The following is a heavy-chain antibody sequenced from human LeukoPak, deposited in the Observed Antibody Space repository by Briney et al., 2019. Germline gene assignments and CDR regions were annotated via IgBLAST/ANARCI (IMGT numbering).Heavy chain of an antibody. D-gene: IGHD3-10*01. CDR3: ARQPFTMVRGVILYYFDY. J-gene: IGHJ4*02. Sequence: SETLSLTCTVSGGPISSSSYYWGWIRQPPGKGLEWIGSIYYSGSTYYNPSLKSRVTISVDTSKNQFSLKLSSVTAADTAVYYCARQPFTMVRGVILYYFDYWGQGTLVTVSS. CDR2: IYYSGST. CDR1: GGPISSSSYY. V-gene: IGHV4-39*01.